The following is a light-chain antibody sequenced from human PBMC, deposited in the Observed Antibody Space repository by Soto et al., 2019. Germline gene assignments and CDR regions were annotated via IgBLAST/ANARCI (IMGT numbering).Light chain of an antibody. Sequence: QSVLTQPASVSGSPGQSITIYCTGTSSDVGGYNYVSWYQHHPGKAPKLMIYDVSNRPSGVSNRFSGSKSGNTASLTISGLQAEDEADYYCTSYTSISTLVFGTGTKVTVL. V-gene: IGLV2-14*03. CDR2: DVS. J-gene: IGLJ1*01. CDR1: SSDVGGYNY. CDR3: TSYTSISTLV.